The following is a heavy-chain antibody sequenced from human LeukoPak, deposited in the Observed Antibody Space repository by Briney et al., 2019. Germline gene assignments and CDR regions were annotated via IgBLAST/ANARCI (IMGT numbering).Heavy chain of an antibody. J-gene: IGHJ4*02. CDR3: ARDRGLLIAFDY. Sequence: KPGGSLRLSCAASGFTFSSYSMNWVRQAPGKGLEWGSSISSSSSSYIYYADSVKGRFTISRDNAKNSLYLQMNSLRAEDTAVYYCARDRGLLIAFDYWGQGTLVTVSS. D-gene: IGHD2-15*01. CDR1: GFTFSSYS. CDR2: ISSSSSSYI. V-gene: IGHV3-21*01.